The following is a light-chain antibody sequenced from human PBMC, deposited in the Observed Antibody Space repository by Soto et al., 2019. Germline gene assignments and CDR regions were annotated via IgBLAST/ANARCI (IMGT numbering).Light chain of an antibody. CDR1: QTVSRV. V-gene: IGKV3-11*01. CDR3: QQRSSWPKT. J-gene: IGKJ1*01. CDR2: ETS. Sequence: EIVLTQSPATLSLSPGERATLSCRASQTVSRVLAWYQQKPGQAPRLLIYETSNRATDIPARFSGSGSGTDFTLTISSLGPEDFAVYYCQQRSSWPKTFGQGTKVEFK.